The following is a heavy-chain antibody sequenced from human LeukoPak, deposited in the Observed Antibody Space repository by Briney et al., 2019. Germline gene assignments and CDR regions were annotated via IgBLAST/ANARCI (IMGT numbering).Heavy chain of an antibody. Sequence: GGSLRLSCAASGFTFSSHWMHWVRQAPGKGLVWVSRIKTDGTYTDYADSVKGRFTTSRDNAKNTLYLQMNSLRAEDTAVYYCAADWSGAFDIWGQGTMVTVST. CDR1: GFTFSSHW. CDR2: IKTDGTYT. D-gene: IGHD3-9*01. J-gene: IGHJ3*02. CDR3: AADWSGAFDI. V-gene: IGHV3-74*01.